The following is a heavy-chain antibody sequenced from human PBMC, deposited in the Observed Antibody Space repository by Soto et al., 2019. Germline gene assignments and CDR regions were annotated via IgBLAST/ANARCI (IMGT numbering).Heavy chain of an antibody. D-gene: IGHD6-6*01. Sequence: ASVKVSCKASGYTFTGYYMHWVRQAPGQGLEWMGWINPNSGGTNYAQKFQGWVTMTRDTSISTAYMELSRLRSDDTAVYYCARDIGSSDCYNYYGMDVWGQGTTVTVSS. CDR3: ARDIGSSDCYNYYGMDV. V-gene: IGHV1-2*04. CDR1: GYTFTGYY. J-gene: IGHJ6*02. CDR2: INPNSGGT.